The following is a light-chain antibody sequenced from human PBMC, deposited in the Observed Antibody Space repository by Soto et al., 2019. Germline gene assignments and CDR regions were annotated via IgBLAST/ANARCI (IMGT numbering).Light chain of an antibody. CDR3: QRYNCYPS. J-gene: IGKJ4*01. CDR1: QSISSW. Sequence: DIQSTQSPSTLSASVVDRVTITCLASQSISSWLAWYQQKPGKAPKLLIYQASRLESGVPSRFSGSGSGTEFTLTISSLQSDDFASYYCQRYNCYPSVGGGTKVEIK. V-gene: IGKV1-5*03. CDR2: QAS.